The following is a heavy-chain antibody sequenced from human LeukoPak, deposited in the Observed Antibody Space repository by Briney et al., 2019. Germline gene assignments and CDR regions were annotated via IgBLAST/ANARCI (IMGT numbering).Heavy chain of an antibody. J-gene: IGHJ4*02. CDR3: AKISFLRGSSGYYMRFDY. CDR1: GFTFSSYA. Sequence: GGSLRLSCAASGFTFSSYAMSWVRQAPGKGLEWVSAISGSGGSKYYADSVKGRFTISRDNSKNTLYLQMNSLRAEDTAVYYCAKISFLRGSSGYYMRFDYWGQGTLVTVSS. V-gene: IGHV3-23*01. D-gene: IGHD3-22*01. CDR2: ISGSGGSK.